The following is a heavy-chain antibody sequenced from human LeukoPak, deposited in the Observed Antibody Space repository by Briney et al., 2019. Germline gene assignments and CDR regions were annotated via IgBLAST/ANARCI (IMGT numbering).Heavy chain of an antibody. CDR3: ARSYMNSWGGGNYFDY. J-gene: IGHJ4*02. V-gene: IGHV4-38-2*02. CDR1: GYSISSGYY. D-gene: IGHD3-16*01. Sequence: PSETLSLTCTVSGYSISSGYYWGWIRQPPGKGLEWIGSMYHSGSTYYNPSLKSRVTISLDTSKNQFSLKLSSATAADTAFYYCARSYMNSWGGGNYFDYWGQGTLLTVSS. CDR2: MYHSGST.